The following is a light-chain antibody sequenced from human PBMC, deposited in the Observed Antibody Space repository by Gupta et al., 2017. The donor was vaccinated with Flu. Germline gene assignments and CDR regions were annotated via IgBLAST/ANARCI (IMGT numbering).Light chain of an antibody. Sequence: DNDVTTSPPSLSASIGDRVTITSWASHTLIYYLNWYQHKPGRAPKLLIYAGSTLATGVPSRFSGSGSGTDFTLTVSNLQPEDSATYYCQQSYSTPWTFGQGTRVEIK. J-gene: IGKJ1*01. V-gene: IGKV1-39*01. CDR2: AGS. CDR1: HTLIYY. CDR3: QQSYSTPWT.